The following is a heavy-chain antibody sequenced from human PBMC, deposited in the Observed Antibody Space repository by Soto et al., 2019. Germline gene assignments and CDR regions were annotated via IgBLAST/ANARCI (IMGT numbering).Heavy chain of an antibody. Sequence: EVQLVESGGGLVQPGGSLRLSCAASGFTFSSYEMNWVRQAPGKGLEWVSYISSSGSTIYYADSVKGRFTISRDNAKNSLSLKMNSLRAEDTAVYYCARDGSLWFGELRYDAFDIWGQGTMVTVSS. D-gene: IGHD3-10*01. J-gene: IGHJ3*02. V-gene: IGHV3-48*03. CDR3: ARDGSLWFGELRYDAFDI. CDR1: GFTFSSYE. CDR2: ISSSGSTI.